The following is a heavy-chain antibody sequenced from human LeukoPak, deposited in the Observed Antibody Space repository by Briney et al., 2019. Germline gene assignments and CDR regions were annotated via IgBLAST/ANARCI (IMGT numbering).Heavy chain of an antibody. D-gene: IGHD3-10*01. CDR3: AKGITMVRGVIYGYFDY. Sequence: PGGSLRLSCAASGLTFSAIDIHWVRQAPGKGLEWVAVIWYDGSNIHYADSVKGRFTISRDNSKNTLYLQMNSLRVEDTAVYYCAKGITMVRGVIYGYFDYWGQGTLVTVSS. J-gene: IGHJ4*02. CDR1: GLTFSAID. V-gene: IGHV3-33*06. CDR2: IWYDGSNI.